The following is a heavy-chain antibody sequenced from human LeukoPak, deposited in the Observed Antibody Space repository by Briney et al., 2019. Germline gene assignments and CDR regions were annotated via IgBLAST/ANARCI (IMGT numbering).Heavy chain of an antibody. CDR3: ASHIAVAGTYYYYGMDV. V-gene: IGHV1-8*01. Sequence: ASVKVSCKASGYTFTSYDINWVRQATGQELEWMGWMNPNSGSTGYAQKFQGRVTMTWNTSISTAYMELSSLRSEDTAVYYCASHIAVAGTYYYYGMDVWGQGTTVTVSS. D-gene: IGHD6-19*01. CDR1: GYTFTSYD. CDR2: MNPNSGST. J-gene: IGHJ6*02.